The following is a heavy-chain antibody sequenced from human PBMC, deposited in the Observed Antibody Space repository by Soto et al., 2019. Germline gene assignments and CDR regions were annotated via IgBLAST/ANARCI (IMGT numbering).Heavy chain of an antibody. CDR2: ISAYNGNT. CDR3: ASTYGSGSYEI. D-gene: IGHD3-10*01. J-gene: IGHJ3*02. V-gene: IGHV1-18*01. CDR1: GYTFTSYG. Sequence: ASGKVSCKAFGYTFTSYGISWVGQAPGQGLEWMGWISAYNGNTNYAQKLQGRVTMTTDTSTSTAYMELRSLRSDDTAMYYCASTYGSGSYEIWGQGTMVTVSS.